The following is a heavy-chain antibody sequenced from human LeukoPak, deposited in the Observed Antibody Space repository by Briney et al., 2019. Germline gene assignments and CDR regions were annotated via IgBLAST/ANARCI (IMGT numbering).Heavy chain of an antibody. CDR1: GFSFSSYD. J-gene: IGHJ4*02. CDR3: LILGGYGHGRRYFDY. V-gene: IGHV3-30*02. Sequence: PGGTLSLSCAASGFSFSSYDMHWVRQAPGKGLEWVAFIRYDGSNKYFAASVKGRFTIFRDNSKNTLYLQMTSLSADDAAVFFCLILGGYGHGRRYFDYWGQGTLVTVSS. CDR2: IRYDGSNK. D-gene: IGHD5-18*01.